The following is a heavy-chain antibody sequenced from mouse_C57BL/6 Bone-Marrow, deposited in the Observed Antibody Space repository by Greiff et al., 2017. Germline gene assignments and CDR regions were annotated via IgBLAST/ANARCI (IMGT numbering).Heavy chain of an antibody. CDR2: ISDGGSYT. CDR3: ARDHPHYDYDRGFAY. V-gene: IGHV5-4*01. Sequence: EVMLVESGGGLVKPGGSLKLSCAASGFTFSSYAMSWVRQTPEKRLEWVATISDGGSYTYYPDNVKGRFTISRDNAKNNLYLQMSHLKSEDTAMYYGARDHPHYDYDRGFAYWGQGTLVTVSA. CDR1: GFTFSSYA. D-gene: IGHD2-4*01. J-gene: IGHJ3*01.